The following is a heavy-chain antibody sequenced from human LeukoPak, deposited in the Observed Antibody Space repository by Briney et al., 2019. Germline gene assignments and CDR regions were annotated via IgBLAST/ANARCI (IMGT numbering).Heavy chain of an antibody. V-gene: IGHV3-74*01. D-gene: IGHD3-10*01. CDR3: AGGSTLDRGLVYY. CDR2: ISGDESST. Sequence: PGGSLRLSCAASAFTFSSYWMHWVRQAPGKGLVWVSRISGDESSTSYADSVKGRFTISRDNAKNTLFLQMNSLRAEDTAVYYCAGGSTLDRGLVYYWGQGTLVTVSS. CDR1: AFTFSSYW. J-gene: IGHJ4*02.